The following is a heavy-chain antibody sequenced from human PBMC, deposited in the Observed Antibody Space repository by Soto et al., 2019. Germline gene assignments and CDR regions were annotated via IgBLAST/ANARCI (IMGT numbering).Heavy chain of an antibody. CDR3: ARTPLL. J-gene: IGHJ4*02. CDR1: GGSISSSNYY. V-gene: IGHV4-31*03. Sequence: PSETLSLTCTVSGGSISSSNYYWTWIRQHPGKGLEWIGYIYYSGSTYYNYYNPSLKSRVTISVDTSKNQFSLKLSSVTAADTAVYYCARTPLLWGQGTLVTVSS. CDR2: IYYSGSTYYN. D-gene: IGHD1-26*01.